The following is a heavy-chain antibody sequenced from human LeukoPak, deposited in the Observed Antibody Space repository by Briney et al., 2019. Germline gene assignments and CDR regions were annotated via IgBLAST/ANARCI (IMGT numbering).Heavy chain of an antibody. CDR1: GYTFTSYG. V-gene: IGHV1-18*01. D-gene: IGHD3-9*01. J-gene: IGHJ4*02. CDR3: ARGYYYYDILTGHDY. CDR2: ISAYNGNT. Sequence: ASVKVSCKASGYTFTSYGISWVRQAPGQGLEWMGWISAYNGNTNYAQKLQGRVTMTTDTSTSTAYMERRSLRSDDTAVYYCARGYYYYDILTGHDYWGQGTLVTVSS.